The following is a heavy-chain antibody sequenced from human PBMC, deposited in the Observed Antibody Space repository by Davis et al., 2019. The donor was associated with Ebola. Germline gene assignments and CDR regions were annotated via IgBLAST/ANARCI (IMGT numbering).Heavy chain of an antibody. D-gene: IGHD6-6*01. J-gene: IGHJ2*01. V-gene: IGHV4-39*07. Sequence: SETLSLTCSVSGGSISSGTYYWGWVRQPPGKGLEWIGSIYYDGRTYYNSSLEGRVTISLDTSKNQFSLKLRSVTAADTAVYFCARLSGLFSSSYGALYFDLWGRGTLVSVSS. CDR3: ARLSGLFSSSYGALYFDL. CDR1: GGSISSGTYY. CDR2: IYYDGRT.